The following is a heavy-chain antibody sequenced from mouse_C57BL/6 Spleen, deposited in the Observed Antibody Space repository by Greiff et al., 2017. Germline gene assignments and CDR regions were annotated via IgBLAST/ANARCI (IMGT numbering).Heavy chain of an antibody. V-gene: IGHV1-42*01. D-gene: IGHD1-1*01. Sequence: EVQLQQSGPELVKPGASVKISCKASGYSFTGYYMNWVKQSPEKSLEWIGEINPSTGGTTYNQKFKAKATLTVDKSSSTAYMQLKSLTSEDSAVDYCAREDYGSSHAMDYWGQGTSVTVSS. CDR3: AREDYGSSHAMDY. CDR2: INPSTGGT. CDR1: GYSFTGYY. J-gene: IGHJ4*01.